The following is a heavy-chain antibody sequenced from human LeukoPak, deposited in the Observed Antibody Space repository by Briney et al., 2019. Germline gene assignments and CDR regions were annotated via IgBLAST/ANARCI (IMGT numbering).Heavy chain of an antibody. Sequence: ASVKVSCKASGYTFTGSHIHWVRQAPGQGLEWMGWINPNSGGTNYAQKLQGRVTMTRDTSTSTVYMELSSLRSEDTAVYYCARGELLSPYGMDVWGLGTTVTVSS. CDR3: ARGELLSPYGMDV. J-gene: IGHJ6*02. D-gene: IGHD3-10*01. CDR2: INPNSGGT. CDR1: GYTFTGSH. V-gene: IGHV1-2*02.